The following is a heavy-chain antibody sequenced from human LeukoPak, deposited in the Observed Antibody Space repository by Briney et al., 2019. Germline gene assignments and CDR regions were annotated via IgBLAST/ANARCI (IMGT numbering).Heavy chain of an antibody. CDR1: GFTFSSYW. CDR2: INSDGTIM. V-gene: IGHV3-74*01. D-gene: IGHD2-21*02. J-gene: IGHJ4*02. CDR3: ARSMYCGGDCYYYFDY. Sequence: GGSLRLSCAASGFTFSSYWMHWVRQAPGKGLVWVSRINSDGTIMGYADSVKGRFTISRDNAKNTLYLQMNSLRADDTAVYYCARSMYCGGDCYYYFDYWGQGTLVTVAS.